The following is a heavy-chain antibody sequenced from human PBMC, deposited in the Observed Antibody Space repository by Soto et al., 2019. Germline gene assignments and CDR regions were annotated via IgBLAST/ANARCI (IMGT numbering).Heavy chain of an antibody. V-gene: IGHV1-46*01. D-gene: IGHD1-26*01. CDR2: INPSGGST. Sequence: GASVKVSCTESGYSYTSYYMHWVRQAPGQGLEWMGIINPSGGSTSYAQKFQGRVTMTRDTSTSTVYMELSSLRSEDTAVYYCARVGAYSGSYSYYYYGMDVWGQGTTVTVSS. CDR3: ARVGAYSGSYSYYYYGMDV. CDR1: GYSYTSYY. J-gene: IGHJ6*02.